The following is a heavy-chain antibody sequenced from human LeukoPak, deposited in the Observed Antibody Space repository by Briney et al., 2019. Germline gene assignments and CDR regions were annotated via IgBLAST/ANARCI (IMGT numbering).Heavy chain of an antibody. CDR2: IKQDGSET. D-gene: IGHD5-12*01. CDR1: GFTFSDYW. V-gene: IGHV3-7*03. J-gene: IGHJ4*02. Sequence: GGSLRLSCEASGFTFSDYWMSWVRQAPGKGLEWVAEIKQDGSETGYVDSVKGRFTISRDNAKITLYLQMNSLRAEDTAVYYCAKSYNGYESKPDYWGQGTLVTVSS. CDR3: AKSYNGYESKPDY.